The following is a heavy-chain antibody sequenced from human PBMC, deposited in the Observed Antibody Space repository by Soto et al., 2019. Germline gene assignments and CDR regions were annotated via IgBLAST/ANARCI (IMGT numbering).Heavy chain of an antibody. Sequence: QVQLVESGGGVVQPGRSLRLSCAASGFTFSSYAMHWVRQAPGKGLEWVAVISYDGSNKYYADSVKGRFTISRDNSKNTLYLQMNSLRAEDTAVYYCARGPLYYYYGMDVWGQGTTVTVSS. J-gene: IGHJ6*02. CDR2: ISYDGSNK. CDR1: GFTFSSYA. CDR3: ARGPLYYYYGMDV. V-gene: IGHV3-30-3*01.